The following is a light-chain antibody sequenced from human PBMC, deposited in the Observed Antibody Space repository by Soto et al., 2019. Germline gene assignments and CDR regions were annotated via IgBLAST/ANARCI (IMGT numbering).Light chain of an antibody. V-gene: IGKV1-33*01. CDR2: DAS. J-gene: IGKJ1*01. CDR3: QQYNSYSRT. CDR1: QDISNH. Sequence: DIQMTQSPSSLSASVGDRVTITCQASQDISNHLNWYQQKPGKAPRLLIYDASNLETGVPSRFSGSGSGTEFTLTISSLQPDDFATYYCQQYNSYSRTFGQGTKVDNK.